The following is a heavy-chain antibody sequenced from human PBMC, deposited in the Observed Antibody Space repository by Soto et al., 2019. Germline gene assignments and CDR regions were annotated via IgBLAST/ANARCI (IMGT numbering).Heavy chain of an antibody. D-gene: IGHD3-10*01. Sequence: EVQLVQSGAEVKKPGESLRISCQGSGYSFTSYWISWVRQMPGKGLEWMGTIDPSDSYTNYSPSFQGHVTISADKSITTAYLQWSSLKASDTAMYYCARLIYGSGSYYIPSTLGNWFVPWGQGTLVTVS. CDR1: GYSFTSYW. CDR3: ARLIYGSGSYYIPSTLGNWFVP. CDR2: IDPSDSYT. V-gene: IGHV5-10-1*03. J-gene: IGHJ5*02.